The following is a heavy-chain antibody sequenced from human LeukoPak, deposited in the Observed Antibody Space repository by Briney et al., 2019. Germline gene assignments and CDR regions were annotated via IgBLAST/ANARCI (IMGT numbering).Heavy chain of an antibody. CDR2: ISGSGDST. V-gene: IGHV3-23*01. Sequence: GGSLRLSCVASGFTLRSYVMNWVRQTPGPGLEWVSSISGSGDSTFYADSVKGRFSISRDNSKNTLYLQVNGLRTEDTAVYYCAKDRLLNCRGDCYIFDYWGQGTVVTVSS. D-gene: IGHD2-21*02. CDR3: AKDRLLNCRGDCYIFDY. CDR1: GFTLRSYV. J-gene: IGHJ4*02.